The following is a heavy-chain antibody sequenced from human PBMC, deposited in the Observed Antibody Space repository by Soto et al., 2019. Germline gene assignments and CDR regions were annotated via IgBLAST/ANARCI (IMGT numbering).Heavy chain of an antibody. Sequence: SETLSLTCAVYGGSFSGYYWSWIRQPPGKGLEWIGEINHSGSTNYNPSLKSRVTISVDTSKNQFSLKLSSVTAADTAVYYCARAGPNPKLWFGELLGYYYYMDGWGKGTTVTVSS. CDR2: INHSGST. J-gene: IGHJ6*03. V-gene: IGHV4-34*01. CDR1: GGSFSGYY. D-gene: IGHD3-10*01. CDR3: ARAGPNPKLWFGELLGYYYYMDG.